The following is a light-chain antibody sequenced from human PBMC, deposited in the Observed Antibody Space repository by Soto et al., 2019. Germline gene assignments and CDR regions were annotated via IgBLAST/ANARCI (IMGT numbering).Light chain of an antibody. Sequence: EIVLTQSPGTLFLSPGERATLSCRASQSVSSSYLAWYQQKPGQAPRLLIYGASSRATGIPDRFSGSGSGTDFTLTISRLEPEDFAVYYYQQYGSSPPITFGQGTRLEV. J-gene: IGKJ5*01. CDR3: QQYGSSPPIT. CDR2: GAS. V-gene: IGKV3-20*01. CDR1: QSVSSSY.